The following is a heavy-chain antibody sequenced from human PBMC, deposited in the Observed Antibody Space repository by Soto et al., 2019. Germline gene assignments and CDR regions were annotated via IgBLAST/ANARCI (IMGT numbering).Heavy chain of an antibody. D-gene: IGHD3-3*01. CDR1: GGSISSSSYY. Sequence: SETLSLTCTVSGGSISSSSYYWGWIRQPPGKGLEWIGSIYYSGSTHYNPSLKSRVTISVDTSKNQFSLKLSSVTAADTAVYYCATITIFGVVSDYWGQGTLVTVSS. CDR3: ATITIFGVVSDY. V-gene: IGHV4-39*01. J-gene: IGHJ4*02. CDR2: IYYSGST.